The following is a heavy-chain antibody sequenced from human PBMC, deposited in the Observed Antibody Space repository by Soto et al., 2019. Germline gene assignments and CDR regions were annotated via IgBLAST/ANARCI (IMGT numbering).Heavy chain of an antibody. Sequence: SETLSLTCTVSGGSISSYYWSWIRQPPGKGLEWIGYIYYSGSTNYNPSLKSRVTISVDTSKNQFSLKLSSVTAADTAVYYCAGTYYYYRHFWGKGPTVTVS. V-gene: IGHV4-59*01. CDR3: AGTYYYYRHF. CDR1: GGSISSYY. J-gene: IGHJ6*03. CDR2: IYYSGST.